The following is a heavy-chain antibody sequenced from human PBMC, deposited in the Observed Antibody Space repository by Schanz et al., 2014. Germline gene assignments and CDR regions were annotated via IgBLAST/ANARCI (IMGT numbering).Heavy chain of an antibody. CDR1: GFSLNTYG. Sequence: QAQLMESGGGVVQPGTSLILSCSVSGFSLNTYGIHWFRQPAGKGLEWVAVIWNNGGTKYYADSVRGRFTLSRDRFQNTLYLPNKNPRAEDTAGDCFARSRFDSGEVDYWGQGTLVTVSP. V-gene: IGHV3-33*01. J-gene: IGHJ4*02. CDR3: ARSRFDSGEVDY. D-gene: IGHD4-17*01. CDR2: IWNNGGTK.